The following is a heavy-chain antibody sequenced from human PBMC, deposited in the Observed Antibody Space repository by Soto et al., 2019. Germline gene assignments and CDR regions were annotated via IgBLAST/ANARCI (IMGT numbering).Heavy chain of an antibody. CDR3: ARVPTGKYGVWNY. CDR2: INPGGSIT. CDR1: GFTFSSYW. D-gene: IGHD2-8*01. Sequence: EEQLVESGGGLVQPGGSLRLSCAASGFTFSSYWMHWVRQAPWKGLVWVSRINPGGSITAYADSVKGRFTISRDNAKNTLYLQMNSLRGDDTAVYYCARVPTGKYGVWNYWGQGTLVTVSS. V-gene: IGHV3-74*01. J-gene: IGHJ4*02.